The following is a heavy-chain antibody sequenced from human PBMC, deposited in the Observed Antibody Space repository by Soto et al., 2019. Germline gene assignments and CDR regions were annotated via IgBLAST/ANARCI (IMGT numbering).Heavy chain of an antibody. V-gene: IGHV2-5*02. CDR1: GFSLTTSGLG. Sequence: QITLKESGPTLVKPTQTVTLTCTFSGFSLTTSGLGVGWIRQPPGKALEWLASIYWDDDKRYSPSLKSRLTVTKDTSKNQVVLTMTNMDPVDTATYYCAYTRVVTKSGAFDIWGQGTMVTVSS. J-gene: IGHJ3*02. CDR3: AYTRVVTKSGAFDI. D-gene: IGHD4-17*01. CDR2: IYWDDDK.